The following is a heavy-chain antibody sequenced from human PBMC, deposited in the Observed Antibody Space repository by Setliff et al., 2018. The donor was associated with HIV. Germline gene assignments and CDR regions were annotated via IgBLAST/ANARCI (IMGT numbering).Heavy chain of an antibody. D-gene: IGHD3-3*01. CDR2: IRSNGYST. CDR1: GFTLSNYA. CDR3: ARWRWQQSEFDC. V-gene: IGHV3-64*02. Sequence: GVLRLSCAASGFTLSNYAMHWVRRAAGKGLEYVSGIRSNGYSTHYADSVKGRFTISRDTTKDSLYLQMDSLRTDGTAVYYRARWRWQQSEFDCWGQGTLVTVSS. J-gene: IGHJ4*02.